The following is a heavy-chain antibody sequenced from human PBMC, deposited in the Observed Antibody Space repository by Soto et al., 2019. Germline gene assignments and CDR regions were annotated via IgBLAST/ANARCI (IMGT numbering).Heavy chain of an antibody. J-gene: IGHJ6*02. V-gene: IGHV5-51*01. D-gene: IGHD2-2*01. CDR2: IYPGDSDT. CDR1: VYSCTSYL. CDR3: ARQEVQAAIGYYYYGMDV. Sequence: PXESLKVSSQVSVYSCTSYLIGLVLQMPGKGLEWMGIIYPGDSDTRYSPSFQGQVTISADKSISTAYLQWSSLKASDTATYYCARQEVQAAIGYYYYGMDVWGQGTTVTVSS.